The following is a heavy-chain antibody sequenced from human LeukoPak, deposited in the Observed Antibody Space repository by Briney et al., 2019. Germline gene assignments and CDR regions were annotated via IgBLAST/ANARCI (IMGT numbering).Heavy chain of an antibody. D-gene: IGHD2-15*01. CDR3: ANRGVGYFYMDV. CDR1: GFTFSNYD. J-gene: IGHJ6*03. CDR2: ISISGDNK. Sequence: GGSLRLSCAASGFTFSNYDMTWVRQAPGRGLEWVSGISISGDNKYYADSVKGRFTIYRDNSKNTLYLQMNSLRAEDTAVYFCANRGVGYFYMDVWGKGTTVTVSS. V-gene: IGHV3-23*01.